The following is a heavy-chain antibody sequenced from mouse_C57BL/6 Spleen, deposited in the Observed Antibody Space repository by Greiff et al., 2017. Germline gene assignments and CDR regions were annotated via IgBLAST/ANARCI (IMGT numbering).Heavy chain of an antibody. D-gene: IGHD1-1*01. V-gene: IGHV1-50*01. Sequence: QVQLQQPGAELVKPGASVKLSCKASGYTFTSYWMQWVKQRPGQGLEWIGEIDPSDSYTNYNQKFKGKATLTVDTSSSTAYMQLSSLTSEDSAVYYCARGYYYGSSSYYAMDYWGQGTSVTVSS. J-gene: IGHJ4*01. CDR2: IDPSDSYT. CDR1: GYTFTSYW. CDR3: ARGYYYGSSSYYAMDY.